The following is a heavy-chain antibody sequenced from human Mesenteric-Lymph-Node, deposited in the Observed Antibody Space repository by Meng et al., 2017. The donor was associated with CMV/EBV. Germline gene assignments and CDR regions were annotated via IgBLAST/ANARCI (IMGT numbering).Heavy chain of an antibody. CDR2: IYWDDDK. CDR1: SRCTSGVG. Sequence: SRCTSGVGVGWIRRPPGKALEWLAIIYWDDDKRYNPYLKSRLTITKDTSKNQVVLTMTNMDPVDTATYYCALGYYYGSGSPQGAFDYWGQGTLVTVSS. V-gene: IGHV2-5*02. D-gene: IGHD3-10*01. CDR3: ALGYYYGSGSPQGAFDY. J-gene: IGHJ4*02.